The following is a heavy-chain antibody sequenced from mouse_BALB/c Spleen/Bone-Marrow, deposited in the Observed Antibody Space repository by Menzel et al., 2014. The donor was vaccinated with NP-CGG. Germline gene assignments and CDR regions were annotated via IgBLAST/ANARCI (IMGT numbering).Heavy chain of an antibody. V-gene: IGHV1-9*01. CDR3: ASRVGRDYAMDY. CDR2: ILPGSGST. Sequence: QVQLKQSGAELMKPGASVKISCKATGYTFSSYWIEWVKQRPGHGLEWIGEILPGSGSTNYNEKFKGKATFTADTSSNTAYMQLSSLTSEDSAVYYWASRVGRDYAMDYWGQGTSVTASS. CDR1: GYTFSSYW. J-gene: IGHJ4*01. D-gene: IGHD4-1*01.